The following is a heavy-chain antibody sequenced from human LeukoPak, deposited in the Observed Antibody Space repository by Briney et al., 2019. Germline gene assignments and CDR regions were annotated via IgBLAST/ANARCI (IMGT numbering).Heavy chain of an antibody. V-gene: IGHV3-53*01. D-gene: IGHD2-21*02. Sequence: GGSLRLSCAASGFTVSSNYMSWVRQAPGKGLEWVSVIYSGGSTYYADSVKGRFTISRDNSKNTLYLQMNSLRAEDTAVYYCAKLGRSDLFDYWGQGTLVTVSS. CDR3: AKLGRSDLFDY. CDR2: IYSGGST. J-gene: IGHJ4*02. CDR1: GFTVSSNY.